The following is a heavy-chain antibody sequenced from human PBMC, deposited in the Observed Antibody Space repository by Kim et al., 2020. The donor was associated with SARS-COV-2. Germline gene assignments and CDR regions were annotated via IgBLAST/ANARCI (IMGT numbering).Heavy chain of an antibody. CDR2: IYYSGST. D-gene: IGHD2-2*01. V-gene: IGHV4-39*01. CDR1: GGSISSSSYY. J-gene: IGHJ3*02. CDR3: ARLVVYQLLTVGAFDI. Sequence: SETLSLTCTVSGGSISSSSYYWGWIRQPPGKGLEWIGSIYYSGSTYYNPSLKSRVTISVDTSKNQFSLKLSSVTAADTAVYYCARLVVYQLLTVGAFDIWGQGTMVTVSS.